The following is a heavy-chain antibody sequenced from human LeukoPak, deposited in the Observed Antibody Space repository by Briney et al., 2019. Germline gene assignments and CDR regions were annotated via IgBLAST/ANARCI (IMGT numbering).Heavy chain of an antibody. Sequence: PSETLSLTCTVSGGSISSYYWSWIRQPPGKGLEWIGYINKSGSIKYNPSLKSRATTSLDTSKNQFSLKLSSVTAADTAVYYCARYTCSGGSCWFDPWGQGTLVTVSS. CDR2: INKSGSI. CDR1: GGSISSYY. CDR3: ARYTCSGGSCWFDP. V-gene: IGHV4-59*01. D-gene: IGHD2-15*01. J-gene: IGHJ5*02.